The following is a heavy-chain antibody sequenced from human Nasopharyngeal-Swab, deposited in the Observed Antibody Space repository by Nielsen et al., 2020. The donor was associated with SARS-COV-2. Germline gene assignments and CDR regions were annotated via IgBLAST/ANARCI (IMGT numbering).Heavy chain of an antibody. Sequence: GGPLRLSCAASGCTSSSYGMHWVRQAPGKGLEWVAVISYDGSNKYYADSVKGRFTISRDNSKNRLYLQMNSLRAEDTAVYYCATGWNFDYWGQGTLVTVSS. D-gene: IGHD6-19*01. V-gene: IGHV3-30*03. CDR1: GCTSSSYG. CDR3: ATGWNFDY. J-gene: IGHJ4*02. CDR2: ISYDGSNK.